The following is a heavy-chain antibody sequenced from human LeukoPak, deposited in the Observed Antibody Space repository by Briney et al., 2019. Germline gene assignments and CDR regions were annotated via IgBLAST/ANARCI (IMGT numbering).Heavy chain of an antibody. CDR1: GGSISSSSYY. CDR3: ARDQSLGGSGSSRLHAFDI. Sequence: SETLSLTCTVSGGSISSSSYYWGWIRQPPGKGLEWIGSIYYSGSTYYNPSLKSRVTISVDTSKNQFSLKLSSVTAADTAVYYCARDQSLGGSGSSRLHAFDIWGQGTMVTVSS. J-gene: IGHJ3*02. CDR2: IYYSGST. D-gene: IGHD3-10*01. V-gene: IGHV4-39*07.